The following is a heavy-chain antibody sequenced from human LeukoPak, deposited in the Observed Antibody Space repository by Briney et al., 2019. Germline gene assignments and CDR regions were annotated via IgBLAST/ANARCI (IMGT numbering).Heavy chain of an antibody. V-gene: IGHV4-59*12. Sequence: SETLSLTCSVSGDSINSNYWSWMRQPPGKGLEWIGYIYYGGSTNYNPALKSRVSMSVDTSKNQFSLNLSSVTAADTAVYYCARESSSTRIEDYWGQGTLVTVSS. CDR2: IYYGGST. J-gene: IGHJ4*02. CDR1: GDSINSNY. CDR3: ARESSSTRIEDY. D-gene: IGHD2-2*01.